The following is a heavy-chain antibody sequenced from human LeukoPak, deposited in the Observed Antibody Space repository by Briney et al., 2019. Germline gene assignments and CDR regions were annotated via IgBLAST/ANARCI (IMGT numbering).Heavy chain of an antibody. Sequence: SVKVSCKASGGTFSSYAISWVRQAPGQGLEWMGRIIPILGIANYAQKFQGRVTITADKSTSTAYMELSSLRSEDTAVYYCARDPLGFGAFDYWGQGTLVTVSS. CDR2: IIPILGIA. CDR1: GGTFSSYA. J-gene: IGHJ4*02. V-gene: IGHV1-69*04. CDR3: ARDPLGFGAFDY. D-gene: IGHD3-10*01.